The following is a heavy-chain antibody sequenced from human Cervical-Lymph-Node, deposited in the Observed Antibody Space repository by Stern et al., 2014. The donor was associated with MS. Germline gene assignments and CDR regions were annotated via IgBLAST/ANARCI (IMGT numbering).Heavy chain of an antibody. CDR2: IFPVFGTP. Sequence: AQLVESGAEVTKPGSSVKVSCKDSGGTFSKFPSSWVRQAPGQGLEWMGGIFPVFGTPTYAQEFRGRVTITADVSTSTVYMELSSLRSDDTAVYYCALSSETSDRWYSLGYDLWGQGTLVTVSS. CDR3: ALSSETSDRWYSLGYDL. CDR1: GGTFSKFP. D-gene: IGHD6-13*01. J-gene: IGHJ5*02. V-gene: IGHV1-69*01.